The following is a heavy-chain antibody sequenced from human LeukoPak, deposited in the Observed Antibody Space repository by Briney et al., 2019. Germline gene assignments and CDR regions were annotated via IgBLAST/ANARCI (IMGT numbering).Heavy chain of an antibody. D-gene: IGHD3-10*01. V-gene: IGHV1-69*05. Sequence: SVKVSCKASGGTFSSYAISWVRQAPGQGLEWMGRIIPIFGTANYAQKFQGRVTITTDESTGTAYMELSSLRSEDTAVYYCARDRGYYYYYMDVWGKGTTVTVSS. J-gene: IGHJ6*03. CDR3: ARDRGYYYYYMDV. CDR1: GGTFSSYA. CDR2: IIPIFGTA.